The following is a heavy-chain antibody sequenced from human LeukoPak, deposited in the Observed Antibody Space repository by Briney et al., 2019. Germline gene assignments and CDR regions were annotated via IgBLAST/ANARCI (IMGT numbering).Heavy chain of an antibody. CDR2: INHSGST. V-gene: IGHV4-34*01. D-gene: IGHD3-3*01. Sequence: PSETLSLTCAVYGGSFSGYYWSWIRQPPGKGLEWIGEINHSGSTNYNPSLKSRVTISVDTSKNQFSLKLSSVTAADTAVYYCARGRRHYDFWSGYYTGFYYYGMDVWGQGTLVTVSS. CDR3: ARGRRHYDFWSGYYTGFYYYGMDV. J-gene: IGHJ6*02. CDR1: GGSFSGYY.